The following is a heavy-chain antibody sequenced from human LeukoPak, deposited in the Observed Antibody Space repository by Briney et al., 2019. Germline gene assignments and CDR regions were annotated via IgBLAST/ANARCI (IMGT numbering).Heavy chain of an antibody. CDR1: GFTFSDYY. CDR3: AKTMVVPNYFDY. D-gene: IGHD2-8*01. V-gene: IGHV3-23*01. J-gene: IGHJ4*02. CDR2: ISGSGGST. Sequence: PGGSLRLSCAASGFTFSDYYMSWVRQAPGKGLEWVSAISGSGGSTYYADSVKGRFTISRDNSKNTLYLQMNSLRAEDTAVYYCAKTMVVPNYFDYWGQGTLVTVSS.